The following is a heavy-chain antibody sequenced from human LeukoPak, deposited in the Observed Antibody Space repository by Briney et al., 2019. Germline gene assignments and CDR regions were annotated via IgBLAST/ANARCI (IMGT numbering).Heavy chain of an antibody. CDR2: IRSKANSYAT. D-gene: IGHD6-13*01. V-gene: IGHV3-73*01. CDR1: GFNFSIHW. Sequence: QPGGSLRLSCAASGFNFSIHWMTWVRQASGKGLEWVGRIRSKANSYATAYAASVKGRFTISRDDSKNTAYLQMNSLKTEDTAVYYCTRIAAAGRDYWGQGTLVTVSS. CDR3: TRIAAAGRDY. J-gene: IGHJ4*02.